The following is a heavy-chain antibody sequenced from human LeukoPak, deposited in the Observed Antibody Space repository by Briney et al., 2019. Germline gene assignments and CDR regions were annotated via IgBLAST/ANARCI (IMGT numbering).Heavy chain of an antibody. CDR3: AKPIVVVPAGNYWDY. CDR2: IRYDGSNK. D-gene: IGHD2-2*01. CDR1: GFTFSSYG. J-gene: IGHJ4*02. V-gene: IGHV3-30*02. Sequence: QPGGSLRLSCAASGFTFSSYGMHWVRQAPGKGLEWVAFIRYDGSNKYYADSVKGRFTISRDNSKNTLYLQMNSLRAEDTAVYYCAKPIVVVPAGNYWDYWRQGTLATVS.